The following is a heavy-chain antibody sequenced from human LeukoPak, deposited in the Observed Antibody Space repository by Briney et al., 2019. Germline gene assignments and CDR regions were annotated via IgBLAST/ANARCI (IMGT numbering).Heavy chain of an antibody. V-gene: IGHV4-34*01. CDR1: GGSFSGYY. CDR2: INHSGST. Sequence: ASETLSLTCAVYGGSFSGYYWSWIRQPPGKGLEWIGEINHSGSTNYNPSLKSRVTISVDTSKNQFSLKLSSVTAADTAVYYCARGGRRFFAATPEYFQHWGQGTLVTVSS. J-gene: IGHJ1*01. CDR3: ARGGRRFFAATPEYFQH. D-gene: IGHD3-3*01.